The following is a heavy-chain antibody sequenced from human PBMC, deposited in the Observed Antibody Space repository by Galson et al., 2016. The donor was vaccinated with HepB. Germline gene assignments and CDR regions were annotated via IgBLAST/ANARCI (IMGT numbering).Heavy chain of an antibody. D-gene: IGHD1-1*01. V-gene: IGHV1-69*10. CDR3: ARATGSTKINWFDT. J-gene: IGHJ5*02. CDR1: GGTFITYA. Sequence: SVKVSCKASGGTFITYAISWLRQAPGQGLQWMGGSTPVLRKAIYAQKFQGGVTVTADDSTGTAYMELTSLTSEDTAMYYCARATGSTKINWFDTWGQGTLVTVSS. CDR2: STPVLRKA.